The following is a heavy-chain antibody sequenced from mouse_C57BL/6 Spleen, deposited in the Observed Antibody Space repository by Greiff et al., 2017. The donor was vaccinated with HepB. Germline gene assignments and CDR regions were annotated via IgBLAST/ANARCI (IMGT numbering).Heavy chain of an antibody. CDR2: ISSGGSYT. CDR1: GFTFSSYG. CDR3: ARHTLQRAMDY. D-gene: IGHD2-10*01. Sequence: EVHLVESGGDLVKPGGSLKLSCAASGFTFSSYGMSWVRQTPDKRLEWVATISSGGSYTYYPDSVKGRFTTSRDNAKNTLYLQMSSLKSEDTAMYYCARHTLQRAMDYWGQGTSVTVSS. V-gene: IGHV5-6*01. J-gene: IGHJ4*01.